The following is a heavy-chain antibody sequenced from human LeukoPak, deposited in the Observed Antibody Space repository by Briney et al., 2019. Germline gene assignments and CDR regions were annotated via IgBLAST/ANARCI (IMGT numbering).Heavy chain of an antibody. Sequence: PSETLSLTCAVYGGSFSGYYWSWIRQPPGKGLDWIGEINHSGSTNYNPSLKSRVTISVDTSKNQFSLKLSSVTAADTAVYYCARDGYSSGLSFDPWGQGTLVTVSS. CDR2: INHSGST. CDR3: ARDGYSSGLSFDP. CDR1: GGSFSGYY. D-gene: IGHD6-19*01. J-gene: IGHJ5*02. V-gene: IGHV4-34*01.